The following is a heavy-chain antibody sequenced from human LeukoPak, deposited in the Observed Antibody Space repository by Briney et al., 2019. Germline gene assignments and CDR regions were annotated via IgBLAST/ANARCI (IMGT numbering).Heavy chain of an antibody. CDR1: TFTVSDTF. CDR3: ARGLPFDP. Sequence: PGGSLRLSCVGLTFTVSDTFMSWVRQAPGKGLDWVSTMYTGGGTDYADSVKGRFTISRDSSKNTVYLQMNSLRDEDTAVYYCARGLPFDPWGQGTLVTVSS. J-gene: IGHJ5*02. CDR2: MYTGGGT. V-gene: IGHV3-66*01.